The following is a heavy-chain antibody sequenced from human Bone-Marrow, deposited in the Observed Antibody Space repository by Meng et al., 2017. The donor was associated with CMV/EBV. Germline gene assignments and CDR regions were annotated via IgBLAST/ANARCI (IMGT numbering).Heavy chain of an antibody. CDR2: IGTAGDT. D-gene: IGHD2-15*01. V-gene: IGHV3-13*01. Sequence: GGSLRLSCAASGFTFSSYDMHWVRQATGKGLEWVSAIGTAGDTYYPGSVKGRFTISRENAKNSLYLQMNSLRAEDTALYHCARRRLGVVLGGAFDIWGQGTMVTVSS. J-gene: IGHJ3*02. CDR1: GFTFSSYD. CDR3: ARRRLGVVLGGAFDI.